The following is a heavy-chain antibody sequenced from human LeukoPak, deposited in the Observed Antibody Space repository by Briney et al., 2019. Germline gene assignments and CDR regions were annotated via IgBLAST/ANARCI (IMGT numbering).Heavy chain of an antibody. CDR1: GFTFSSYS. J-gene: IGHJ4*02. CDR3: ACTRVVVTFIDY. Sequence: GGSLRLSCAASGFTFSSYSMNWVRQAPGKGLEWVSSISSSSSYIYYADSVEGRFTISRDNAKNSLYLQMNSLRAEDTAVYYCACTRVVVTFIDYWGQGTLVTVSS. D-gene: IGHD3-22*01. CDR2: ISSSSSYI. V-gene: IGHV3-21*01.